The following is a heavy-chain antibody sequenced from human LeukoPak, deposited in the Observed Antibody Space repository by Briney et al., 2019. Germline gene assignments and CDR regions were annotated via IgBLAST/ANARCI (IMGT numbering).Heavy chain of an antibody. CDR2: ISASGSNT. CDR1: GFSFTSYA. J-gene: IGHJ4*02. D-gene: IGHD3-16*02. CDR3: AKGGGLRAGGTYRIDY. Sequence: PGGSLRLSCAASGFSFTSYAMGWVRQAPGKGLEWVSSISASGSNTNYADSVQGRFTFSRDNSKNTLYLQMNSLRAEDTAVYYCAKGGGLRAGGTYRIDYWGQGTLVTVSS. V-gene: IGHV3-23*01.